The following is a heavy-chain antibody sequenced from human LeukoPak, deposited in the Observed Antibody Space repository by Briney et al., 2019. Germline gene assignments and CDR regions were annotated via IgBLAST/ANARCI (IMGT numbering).Heavy chain of an antibody. CDR3: ARDVGEYCSSTNCYASHY. Sequence: ASVKVSCKASGYTFTGYYMHWVRLAPGQGLEWMGWINPNSGDTNYAQKFQGGVTMTRDTSITTAYMELSSLRSDDTAVYYCARDVGEYCSSTNCYASHYWGQGTLVTVSS. V-gene: IGHV1-2*02. J-gene: IGHJ4*02. CDR2: INPNSGDT. D-gene: IGHD2-2*01. CDR1: GYTFTGYY.